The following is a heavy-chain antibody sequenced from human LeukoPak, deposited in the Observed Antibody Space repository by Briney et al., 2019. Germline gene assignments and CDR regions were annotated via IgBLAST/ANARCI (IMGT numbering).Heavy chain of an antibody. CDR1: GGSITSHY. CDR3: ARVGDYYDSSGYYYSHDY. D-gene: IGHD3-22*01. V-gene: IGHV4-59*11. Sequence: SETLSLPCPVSGGSITSHYWSWIRPPPGKGLEWIGYIYYSRTTKYNPSLKSRVTLSADTSNNQFSLKLSSVTAADTAVYYCARVGDYYDSSGYYYSHDYWGQGTLVTVSS. J-gene: IGHJ4*02. CDR2: IYYSRTT.